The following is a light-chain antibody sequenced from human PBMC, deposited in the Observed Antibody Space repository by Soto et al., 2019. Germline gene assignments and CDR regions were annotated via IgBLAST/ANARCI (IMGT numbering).Light chain of an antibody. CDR1: QSISSY. J-gene: IGKJ3*01. Sequence: DIQMTQSPSSLSASVGDRVTITCRASQSISSYLNWYQQKPGKAPKLLIYAASSLQSGVPSRFSGSGSGTDFALTISSLQPEHFATYYCQQSYSTPLVTFGPGTKVDIK. V-gene: IGKV1-39*01. CDR3: QQSYSTPLVT. CDR2: AAS.